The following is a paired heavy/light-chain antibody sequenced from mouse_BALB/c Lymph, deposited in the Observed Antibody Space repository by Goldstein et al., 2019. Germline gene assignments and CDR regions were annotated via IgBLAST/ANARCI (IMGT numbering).Light chain of an antibody. Sequence: EIVLTQSPALMAASPGEKVTITCSVSSSISSSNLHWYQQKSETSPKPWIYGTSNLASGVPVRFSGSGSGTSYSLTISSMEAEDAATYYCQQWSSYPYTFGGGTKLEIK. J-gene: IGKJ2*01. CDR1: SSISSSN. V-gene: IGKV4-53*01. CDR3: QQWSSYPYT. CDR2: GTS.
Heavy chain of an antibody. CDR3: ARKGNWDWFAY. J-gene: IGHJ3*01. V-gene: IGHV1-80*01. CDR1: GYAFSSYW. CDR2: IYPGDGDT. D-gene: IGHD4-1*01. Sequence: QVQLQQSGAELVRPGSSVKISCKASGYAFSSYWMNWVKQRPGQGLEWIGQIYPGDGDTNYNGKFKGKATLTADKSSSTAYMQLSSLTSEDSAVYFCARKGNWDWFAYWGQGTLVTVSA.